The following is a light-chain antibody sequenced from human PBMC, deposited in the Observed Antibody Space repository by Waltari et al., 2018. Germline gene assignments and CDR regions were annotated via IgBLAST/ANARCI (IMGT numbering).Light chain of an antibody. CDR3: QQCGGSPYT. CDR1: QSVSGNC. J-gene: IGKJ2*01. Sequence: ETVLTQSPGTLSLSPGERATLSCRASQSVSGNCFAWYQQKPGQSPRLLIYAASSRVAGLPDRFSGSGSGTDFTLTISRLEPEDFAVYYCQQCGGSPYTFGQGTNLEIK. CDR2: AAS. V-gene: IGKV3-20*01.